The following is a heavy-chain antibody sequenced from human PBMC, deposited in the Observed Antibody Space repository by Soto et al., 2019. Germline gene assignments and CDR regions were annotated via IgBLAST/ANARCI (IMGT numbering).Heavy chain of an antibody. CDR1: GGTFSSYA. D-gene: IGHD1-26*01. J-gene: IGHJ4*02. Sequence: QVQLVQSGAEVKKPGSSVKVSCKASGGTFSSYAISWVRQAPGQGLEWMGGIIPIFGTANYAQKFQGRVTITADKSTSTAYMELSSLLSEDTAVYYCARAASRGSYPFGYFDYWGQGTLVTVSS. CDR2: IIPIFGTA. CDR3: ARAASRGSYPFGYFDY. V-gene: IGHV1-69*06.